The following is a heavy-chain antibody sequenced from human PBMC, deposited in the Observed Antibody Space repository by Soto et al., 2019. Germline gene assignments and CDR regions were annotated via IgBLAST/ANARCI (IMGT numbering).Heavy chain of an antibody. Sequence: GGSLRLSCAASGFTFSNYTMHWVRQAPGKGLEWVALISYDEIDKYFADAVKGRFTISRDNSKNTLYLQMDSLRAEDTAVYYCAGRSGSSDYWGRGTLVTVSS. J-gene: IGHJ4*02. CDR3: AGRSGSSDY. V-gene: IGHV3-30*04. CDR1: GFTFSNYT. D-gene: IGHD3-10*01. CDR2: ISYDEIDK.